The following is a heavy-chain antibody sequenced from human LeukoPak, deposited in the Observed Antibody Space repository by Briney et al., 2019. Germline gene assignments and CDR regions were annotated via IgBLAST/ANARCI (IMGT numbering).Heavy chain of an antibody. CDR1: GCSISSGGYS. J-gene: IGHJ6*02. CDR3: ARAAEWLHYGMDV. Sequence: SETLSLTCAVSGCSISSGGYSWSWIRQPPGKGLEWIGYIYHSGSTYYNPSLKSRVTISVDRSKNQFSLKLSSVTAANTAVYYCARAAEWLHYGMDVWGQGTTVTVSS. V-gene: IGHV4-30-2*01. CDR2: IYHSGST. D-gene: IGHD5-12*01.